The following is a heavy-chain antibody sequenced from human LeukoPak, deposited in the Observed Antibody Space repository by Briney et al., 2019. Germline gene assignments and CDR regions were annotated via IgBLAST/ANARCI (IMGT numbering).Heavy chain of an antibody. D-gene: IGHD1-26*01. J-gene: IGHJ1*01. V-gene: IGHV3-9*01. Sequence: GGSLRLSCAASGFTFDDYAMHWVRQAPGKGLEWVSGISWNSGHIGYADSVKGRFTISRDNAKNSLYLQMNSLRAEDTALYYCARDRGGSYLYLQHWGQGTLVTVSS. CDR1: GFTFDDYA. CDR3: ARDRGGSYLYLQH. CDR2: ISWNSGHI.